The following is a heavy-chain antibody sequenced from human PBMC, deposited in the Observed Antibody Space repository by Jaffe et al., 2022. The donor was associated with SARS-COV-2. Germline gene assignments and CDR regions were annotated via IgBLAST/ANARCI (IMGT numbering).Heavy chain of an antibody. Sequence: QVQLQESGPRLVKPWETLSLTCTVSGGSLRPFYWSWVRQPAGKGLEWIGRIYATGTTNYNPSLESRVTISVDPSKNQFSLNLTSVTAADTALYYCARMQGQYSFGPFDYWGQGILVTVSS. V-gene: IGHV4-4*07. D-gene: IGHD5-18*01. CDR1: GGSLRPFY. CDR2: IYATGTT. CDR3: ARMQGQYSFGPFDY. J-gene: IGHJ4*02.